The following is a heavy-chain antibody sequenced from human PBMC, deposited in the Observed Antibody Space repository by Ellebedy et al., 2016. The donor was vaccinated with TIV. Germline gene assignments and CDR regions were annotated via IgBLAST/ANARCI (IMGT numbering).Heavy chain of an antibody. CDR2: ISSNSLSI. CDR1: GFTFSSHG. CDR3: TRNLGHYLLSD. D-gene: IGHD2-15*01. J-gene: IGHJ4*02. V-gene: IGHV3-48*02. Sequence: GESLKISXVGSGFTFSSHGMNWVRQAPGKGLEWISYISSNSLSIYYADSVKGRFTISRDNAKKSLFLQMDSLRDEDTAVYYCTRNLGHYLLSDWGQGSLVTVSS.